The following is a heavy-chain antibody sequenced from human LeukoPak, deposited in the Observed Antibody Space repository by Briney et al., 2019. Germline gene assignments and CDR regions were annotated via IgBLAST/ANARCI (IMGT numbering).Heavy chain of an antibody. Sequence: GASVKVSCKASGYTFNGYYIHWVRQAPGQGLEWMGWINPNSGGTNYAQKFQGRVTMTRDTSISTAYMELSRLRSEDTAVYYCARSIAARLDYFDYWGQGTLVTVSS. V-gene: IGHV1-2*02. D-gene: IGHD6-6*01. CDR1: GYTFNGYY. J-gene: IGHJ4*02. CDR2: INPNSGGT. CDR3: ARSIAARLDYFDY.